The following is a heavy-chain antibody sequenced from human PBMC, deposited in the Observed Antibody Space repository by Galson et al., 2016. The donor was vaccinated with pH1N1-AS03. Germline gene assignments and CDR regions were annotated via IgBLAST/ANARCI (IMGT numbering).Heavy chain of an antibody. D-gene: IGHD6-13*01. CDR3: ARRDSSWYSGFDM. CDR1: GGSISNYY. Sequence: SETLSLTCSVSGGSISNYYWSWIRQSPGKGLEWIGYIYKIGSTNYNPSLKSRVTISVDTPKNQFSLRLSSVTAADTAVYYRARRDSSWYSGFDMWGQGTMVTVSS. J-gene: IGHJ3*02. CDR2: IYKIGST. V-gene: IGHV4-59*08.